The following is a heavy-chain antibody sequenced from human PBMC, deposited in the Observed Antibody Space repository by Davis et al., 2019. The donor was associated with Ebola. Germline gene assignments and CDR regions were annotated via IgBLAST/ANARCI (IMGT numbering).Heavy chain of an antibody. V-gene: IGHV1-69*13. CDR2: IIPFFGTA. CDR3: ARAQFPTTSDH. D-gene: IGHD1-1*01. J-gene: IGHJ4*02. CDR1: GGTSTSYA. Sequence: AASVKVSCKATGGTSTSYAISWVRQAPGQGLEWMGGIIPFFGTATYAQKFQGRITLTADESTTTAYMELSSLGSEDTAVYYCARAQFPTTSDHWGQGTLVTVSS.